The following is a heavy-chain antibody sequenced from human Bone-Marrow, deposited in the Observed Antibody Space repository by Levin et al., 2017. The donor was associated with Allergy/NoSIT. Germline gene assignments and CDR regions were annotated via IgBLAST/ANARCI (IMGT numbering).Heavy chain of an antibody. CDR3: ARMTGGSSCDDAFDM. CDR2: IDWDDDK. CDR1: GFSLSTSEVC. D-gene: IGHD6-13*01. V-gene: IGHV2-70*11. Sequence: SGPTLVKPTQTLTLTCTFSGFSLSTSEVCVSWIRQPPGKALEWLARIDWDDDKYYSTSLKTRLTISKDTSKNQVVLTMTNMDPVDTATYHCARMTGGSSCDDAFDMWGQGTTVTVSS. J-gene: IGHJ3*02.